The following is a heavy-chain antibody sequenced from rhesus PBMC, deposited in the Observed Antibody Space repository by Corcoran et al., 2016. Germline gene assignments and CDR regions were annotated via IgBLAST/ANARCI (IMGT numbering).Heavy chain of an antibody. CDR2: IYGGSGST. D-gene: IGHD6-25*01. CDR3: ARAAAGTGAFDF. Sequence: QVQLQESGPGLVKPSETLSLTCAVSGYSISSGYGWGWIRQPQGKGLEWIGQIYGGSGSTYYNPSLKSRVTVSKDTSKNQFSLKLSSVTAADTAVYYCARAAAGTGAFDFWGQGLRVTVSS. CDR1: GYSISSGYG. V-gene: IGHV4-127*01. J-gene: IGHJ3*01.